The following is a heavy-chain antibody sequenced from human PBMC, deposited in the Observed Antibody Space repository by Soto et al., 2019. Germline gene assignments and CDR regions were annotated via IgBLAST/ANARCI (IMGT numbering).Heavy chain of an antibody. Sequence: PGGSLRLSCAASGFTFGNYGMHWVRQAPGKGLEWVAVIWFDGNKQHYADSVKGRFTISRDNSKNTLYVQMTSLRAEDTAVYYCARSGHCSSTSCHPPWFDPWGQGTLVTVSS. J-gene: IGHJ5*02. D-gene: IGHD2-2*01. V-gene: IGHV3-33*01. CDR3: ARSGHCSSTSCHPPWFDP. CDR1: GFTFGNYG. CDR2: IWFDGNKQ.